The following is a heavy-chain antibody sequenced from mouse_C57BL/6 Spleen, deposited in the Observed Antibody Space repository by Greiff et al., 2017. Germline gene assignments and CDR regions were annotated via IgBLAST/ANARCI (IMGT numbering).Heavy chain of an antibody. D-gene: IGHD2-2*01. CDR2: IWSGGST. Sequence: QVQLKQSGPGLVQPSQSLSITCTVSGSSLTTYGVHWVRQSPGKGLECLGVIWSGGSTVHNAAFISRLSISKDNSKSQVYVKMNSLQADDTAIDYCARRDGNDSYYAMDYWGQGTSVTVSS. CDR1: GSSLTTYG. J-gene: IGHJ4*01. V-gene: IGHV2-2*01. CDR3: ARRDGNDSYYAMDY.